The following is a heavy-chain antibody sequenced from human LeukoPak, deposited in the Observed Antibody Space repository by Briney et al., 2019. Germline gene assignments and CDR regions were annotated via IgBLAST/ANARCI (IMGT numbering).Heavy chain of an antibody. Sequence: ASVKVSCKASGYTFTSYGISWVRQAPGQGLEWMGWISAYNGNTNYAQKLQGRVTMTTDTSTSTAYMELRSLRSDDTAVYYCAREALTMVRGVIRIWGRDYWGQGTLVTVSS. D-gene: IGHD3-10*01. CDR1: GYTFTSYG. CDR3: AREALTMVRGVIRIWGRDY. CDR2: ISAYNGNT. V-gene: IGHV1-18*01. J-gene: IGHJ4*02.